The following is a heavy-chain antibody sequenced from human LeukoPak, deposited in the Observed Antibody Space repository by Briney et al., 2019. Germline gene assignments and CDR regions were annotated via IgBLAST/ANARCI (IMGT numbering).Heavy chain of an antibody. D-gene: IGHD2-2*01. CDR3: ARVPKAATPVRNYYYYYIDV. Sequence: KPSETLSLTCTVSGGSISSNSYYWGWIRQPPGKGLEWIGSIHYSGSTYYNPSLKSRVTISVDTSKKQISLKLSSVTAADTAVYYCARVPKAATPVRNYYYYYIDVWGKGTTVTVSS. CDR1: GGSISSNSYY. V-gene: IGHV4-39*01. CDR2: IHYSGST. J-gene: IGHJ6*03.